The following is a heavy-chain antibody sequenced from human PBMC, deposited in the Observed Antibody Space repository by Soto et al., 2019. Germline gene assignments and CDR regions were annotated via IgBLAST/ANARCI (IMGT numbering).Heavy chain of an antibody. CDR3: ARDLGGWPDY. D-gene: IGHD2-15*01. V-gene: IGHV1-3*01. CDR1: GYTFTSYA. CDR2: INAGNGNT. Sequence: QVQLVQSGAEVKKPGASVKVSCKASGYTFTSYAMHWVRQAPGQRHEWMGWINAGNGNTKYSQKFQARVTITRDTSASTAYMELSSRRSEDTAVYYCARDLGGWPDYWGQGTLVTVSS. J-gene: IGHJ4*02.